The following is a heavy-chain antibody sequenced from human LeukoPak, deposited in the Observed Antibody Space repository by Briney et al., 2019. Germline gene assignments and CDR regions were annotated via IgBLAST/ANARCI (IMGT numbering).Heavy chain of an antibody. CDR3: AKSNSYSVDY. CDR2: IRNDGSKE. Sequence: PGGSLRLSCAASGFTFSSSGMHWVRQAPGKGLEWVTFIRNDGSKEYYADSVKGRFTISRDNSKNTLYLQLNNLRPEDSAVYYCAKSNSYSVDYWGQGTLVTVSS. J-gene: IGHJ4*02. V-gene: IGHV3-30*02. D-gene: IGHD2/OR15-2a*01. CDR1: GFTFSSSG.